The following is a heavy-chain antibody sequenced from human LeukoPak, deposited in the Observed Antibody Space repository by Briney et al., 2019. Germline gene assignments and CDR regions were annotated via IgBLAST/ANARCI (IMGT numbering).Heavy chain of an antibody. CDR1: GGSFSGYY. CDR2: INESGTT. Sequence: ASETLSLTCAVFGGSFSGYYWTWVRQAPGKGLEWIGGINESGTTNYNASLNNRVTISVDTSKNQFSLKLTSLTAADTAVFYCARALMTLVRGVPRTTWFHPWGQGTLVTVSS. V-gene: IGHV4-34*01. D-gene: IGHD3-10*01. J-gene: IGHJ5*02. CDR3: ARALMTLVRGVPRTTWFHP.